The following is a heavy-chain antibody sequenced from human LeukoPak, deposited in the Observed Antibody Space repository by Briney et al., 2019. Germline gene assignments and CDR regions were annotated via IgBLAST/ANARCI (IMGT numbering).Heavy chain of an antibody. D-gene: IGHD3-10*01. CDR2: ISYDGSNK. V-gene: IGHV3-30*18. J-gene: IGHJ6*02. Sequence: PGRSLRLSCAASGFTFSSYGMHWVRQAPGKGLEWVAVISYDGSNKYYADSVKGRFTISRDNSKNTLYLQMNSLRAEDTAVYYCAKEFYGSGSYRYYYYGMDVWGQGTTVTVSS. CDR3: AKEFYGSGSYRYYYYGMDV. CDR1: GFTFSSYG.